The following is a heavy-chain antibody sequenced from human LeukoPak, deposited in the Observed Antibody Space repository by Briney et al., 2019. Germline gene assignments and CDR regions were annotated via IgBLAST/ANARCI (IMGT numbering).Heavy chain of an antibody. CDR1: GYSFVTSD. J-gene: IGHJ4*02. CDR2: IIPILGIA. D-gene: IGHD6-13*01. Sequence: SVKVSCKASGYSFVTSDISWVRQAPGQGLEWMGRIIPILGIANYAQKFQGRVTITADKSTSTAYMELSSLRSEDTAVYYCAEDKPGIAAPPRGYWGQGTLVTVSS. CDR3: AEDKPGIAAPPRGY. V-gene: IGHV1-69*04.